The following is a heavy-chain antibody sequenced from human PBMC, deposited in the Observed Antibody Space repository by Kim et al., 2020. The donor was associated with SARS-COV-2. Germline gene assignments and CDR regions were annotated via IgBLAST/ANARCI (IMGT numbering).Heavy chain of an antibody. D-gene: IGHD2-21*02. J-gene: IGHJ5*02. CDR3: ARGIIVVVTAILGNWFDP. Sequence: KSRVTISVDTSTNQFSLKLSSVTAADTAVYYCARGIIVVVTAILGNWFDPWGQGTLVTVSS. V-gene: IGHV4-34*01.